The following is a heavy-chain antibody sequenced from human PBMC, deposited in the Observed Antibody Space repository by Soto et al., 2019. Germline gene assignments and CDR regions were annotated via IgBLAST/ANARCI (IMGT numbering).Heavy chain of an antibody. V-gene: IGHV2-5*02. CDR3: VQTHQWLRVDY. Sequence: QITLKESGPTLVKPTQTLTLTCTFSGFSLTTSGVGVGWIRQPPGKALEWLALIYWDGDKRYSPSLKSRLTIMKDTSKNQVVLIMPNLDPVDTATYYCVQTHQWLRVDYWGQGTLVTVSS. CDR1: GFSLTTSGVG. J-gene: IGHJ4*02. D-gene: IGHD5-12*01. CDR2: IYWDGDK.